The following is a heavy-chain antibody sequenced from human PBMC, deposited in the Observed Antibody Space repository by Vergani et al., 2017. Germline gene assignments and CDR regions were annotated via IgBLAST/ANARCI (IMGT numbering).Heavy chain of an antibody. J-gene: IGHJ4*02. CDR1: GYSFTSYW. V-gene: IGHV5-10-1*01. CDR3: TRHVPCGDGACLHFDH. CDR2: IDPSDSYT. Sequence: EVQLVQSGAEVKKPGESLKISCQGSGYSFTSYWISWVRQMPGKGLEWMGRIDPSDSYTNYSPSFQGHVTISADKSISTAYLQWSSLKASDTAMYYCTRHVPCGDGACLHFDHWGQGTQVTVSS. D-gene: IGHD2-21*01.